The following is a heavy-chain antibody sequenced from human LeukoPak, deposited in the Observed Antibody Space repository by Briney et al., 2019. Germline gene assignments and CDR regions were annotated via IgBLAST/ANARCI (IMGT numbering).Heavy chain of an antibody. J-gene: IGHJ4*02. V-gene: IGHV3-23*01. CDR1: GFTFSSYA. CDR2: ISGSGGST. D-gene: IGHD6-19*01. Sequence: AGGSLRLSCAASGFTFSSYAMSWVRQAPGKGLEWVSAISGSGGSTYYADSVKGRFTISRDNSKNTLYLQMNSLRAEDTAVYYCANGHSPVAGYFDYWGQGTLVTVSS. CDR3: ANGHSPVAGYFDY.